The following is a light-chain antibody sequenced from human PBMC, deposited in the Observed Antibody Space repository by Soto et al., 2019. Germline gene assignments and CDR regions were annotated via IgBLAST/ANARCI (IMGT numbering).Light chain of an antibody. J-gene: IGKJ4*01. CDR2: DAS. CDR1: QSVSSY. CDR3: QQRSNWPPLT. Sequence: EIVLTQSPATLSLSPGERATLSCRASQSVSSYFAWYQQKPRQAPRLLIYDASNRTTGIPPRFSGSGSATDFTLTISSLEPEDFAVYYCQQRSNWPPLTFGGGTKVEIK. V-gene: IGKV3-11*01.